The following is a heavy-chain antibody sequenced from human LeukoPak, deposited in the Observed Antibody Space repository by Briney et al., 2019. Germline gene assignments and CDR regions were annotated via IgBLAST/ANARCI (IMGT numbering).Heavy chain of an antibody. J-gene: IGHJ6*02. Sequence: GASLRLSCAPSGFTFSSYAMTWVRQAPGKGLESVASIDAGGGDTYHSDSVKGRFTISRDNSMNTLYLQMNSLRADDTAVYYCGRPTKYWLVRGDGVDVWGQGTTVTVSS. CDR2: IDAGGGDT. CDR1: GFTFSSYA. CDR3: GRPTKYWLVRGDGVDV. D-gene: IGHD6-19*01. V-gene: IGHV3-23*01.